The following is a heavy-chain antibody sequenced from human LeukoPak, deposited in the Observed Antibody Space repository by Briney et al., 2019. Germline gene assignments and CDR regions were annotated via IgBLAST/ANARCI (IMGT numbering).Heavy chain of an antibody. V-gene: IGHV4-59*01. CDR3: ARWTYGGWYYFDY. Sequence: SETLSLTCTVSGGSISSNYWSWIRQPPGKGLEWIGYIHYSGSTNYNPSLKSRVTISADTSKDQFSLKLSSVTAADTAVYYCARWTYGGWYYFDYWGQGTLVTVSS. D-gene: IGHD6-19*01. J-gene: IGHJ4*02. CDR1: GGSISSNY. CDR2: IHYSGST.